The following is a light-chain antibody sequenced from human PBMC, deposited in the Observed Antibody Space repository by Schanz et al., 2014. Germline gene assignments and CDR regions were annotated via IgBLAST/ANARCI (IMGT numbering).Light chain of an antibody. CDR2: DVT. CDR1: SSDIGRYNY. J-gene: IGLJ3*02. CDR3: SSYTSSSTLV. Sequence: QSALTQPPSASGSPGQSVTISCTGTSSDIGRYNYVSWYQHHPGKAPKLLIYDVTKRPSGVPDRFSGSNSGNTASLTISGLQAEDEADYYCSSYTSSSTLVFGGGTKLTVL. V-gene: IGLV2-8*01.